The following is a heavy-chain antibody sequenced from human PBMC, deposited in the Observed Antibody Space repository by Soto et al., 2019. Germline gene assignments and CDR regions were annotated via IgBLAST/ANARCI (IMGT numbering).Heavy chain of an antibody. D-gene: IGHD3-9*01. Sequence: QVQLVESGGGVVQPGRSLRLSCAASGFTFSSYAMHWVRQAPGKGLECVAVISYDGSNKYYADSVKGRFTISRYNSKNTLYRQMNGLRAEDTAVYYCSRDAIFASSVDYWGQGTLVTVSS. J-gene: IGHJ4*02. CDR2: ISYDGSNK. V-gene: IGHV3-30-3*01. CDR3: SRDAIFASSVDY. CDR1: GFTFSSYA.